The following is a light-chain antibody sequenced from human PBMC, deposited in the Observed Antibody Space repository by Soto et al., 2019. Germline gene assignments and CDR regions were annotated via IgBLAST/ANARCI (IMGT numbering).Light chain of an antibody. CDR2: GAS. V-gene: IGKV3-15*01. CDR1: QSVNTN. CDR3: QQYNNWPSWT. J-gene: IGKJ1*01. Sequence: EIALTQSPSTLSVSPLERSTLSCRASQSVNTNFAWYQQKPGQAPRLLIYGASTRATGIPARFSGSGSGTEFTLTISSLQSEDFAVYYCQQYNNWPSWTFGQGTKVDIK.